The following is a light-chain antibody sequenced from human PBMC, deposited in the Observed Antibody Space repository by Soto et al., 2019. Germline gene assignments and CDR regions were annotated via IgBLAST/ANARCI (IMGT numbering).Light chain of an antibody. J-gene: IGLJ2*01. Sequence: QSVLTQPASVSGSPGQSITISCTGTRRDVGGYNLVSWYQQFPGEAPKMIIYEGSKRPSGVSNRFSASRSGNTASLTISGLQAEDVADYYCCSYGTSATLVVGGGTTVTVL. CDR2: EGS. V-gene: IGLV2-23*01. CDR3: CSYGTSATLV. CDR1: RRDVGGYNL.